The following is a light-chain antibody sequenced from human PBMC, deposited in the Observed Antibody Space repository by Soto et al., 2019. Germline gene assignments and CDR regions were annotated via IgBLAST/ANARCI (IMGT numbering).Light chain of an antibody. CDR3: QQYGDSRQVT. CDR2: DAS. CDR1: ESVVSNY. Sequence: EIVLTQSPGTLSLSPGERATLSCRATESVVSNYLAWYQHKPGQAPRLLIYDASTRATGTPDRFSGSGSGTDFTLTIRRLEPEDFALYYCQQYGDSRQVTFGGGTKVDIK. V-gene: IGKV3-20*01. J-gene: IGKJ4*01.